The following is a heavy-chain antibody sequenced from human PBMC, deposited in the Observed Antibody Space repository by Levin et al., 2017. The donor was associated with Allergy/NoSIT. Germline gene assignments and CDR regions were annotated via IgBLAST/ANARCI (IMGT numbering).Heavy chain of an antibody. CDR3: ARVSAYNGIVSHAFDI. J-gene: IGHJ3*02. CDR2: VFHTGTT. V-gene: IGHV4-4*02. D-gene: IGHD5/OR15-5a*01. CDR1: GGSITGSHW. Sequence: TSETLSLTCTVSGGSITGSHWWSWVRQTPAKGLEWIGEVFHTGTTNYHPSLKSGVTISVDRSQNPFSLKLRSVTAADPAVYYCARVSAYNGIVSHAFDIWGPGTMVTVAS.